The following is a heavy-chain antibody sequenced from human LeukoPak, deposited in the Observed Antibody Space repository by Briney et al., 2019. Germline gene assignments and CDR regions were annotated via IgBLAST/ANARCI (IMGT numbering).Heavy chain of an antibody. CDR1: GYTFTHQW. J-gene: IGHJ4*02. CDR3: ARHSDVIGAI. CDR2: IYPRDSDT. Sequence: GESLKISCKASGYTFTHQWIGWVRQMSGSGLEWMGIIYPRDSDTIYSPSFQGHVTISADTSINTAYLEWSSLETSDTAIYYCARHSDVIGAIWGQGTLVTVSS. V-gene: IGHV5-51*01. D-gene: IGHD3-10*01.